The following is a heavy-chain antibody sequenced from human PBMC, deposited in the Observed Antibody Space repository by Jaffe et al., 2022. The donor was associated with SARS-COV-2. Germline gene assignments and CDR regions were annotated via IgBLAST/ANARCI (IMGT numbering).Heavy chain of an antibody. J-gene: IGHJ4*02. V-gene: IGHV3-33*01. CDR3: AREDVGRLDY. CDR2: IWYDGSNH. CDR1: GFIFSAYG. Sequence: QVQLVESGGGVVQPGKSLRLSCAASGFIFSAYGMHWVRQAPGKGLEWVAVIWYDGSNHYYGDSVRGRFTVSRDNSKDTLDLQMNSLRAEDTAVYYCAREDVGRLDYWGQGTPVTVSS. D-gene: IGHD1-26*01.